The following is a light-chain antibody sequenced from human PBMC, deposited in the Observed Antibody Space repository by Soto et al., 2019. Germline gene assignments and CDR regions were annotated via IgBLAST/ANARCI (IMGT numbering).Light chain of an antibody. CDR2: EVN. Sequence: QSVLTQPASVSGSPGQSITLSCTGTSRDIGAYNYVSWFQQYPGKAPKRMIYEVNKRPSGVPDRFSGSKSGNTASLTVSGLQAEDEADYYCSSYAGSNNYVFGTGTKVTVL. J-gene: IGLJ1*01. CDR1: SRDIGAYNY. CDR3: SSYAGSNNYV. V-gene: IGLV2-8*01.